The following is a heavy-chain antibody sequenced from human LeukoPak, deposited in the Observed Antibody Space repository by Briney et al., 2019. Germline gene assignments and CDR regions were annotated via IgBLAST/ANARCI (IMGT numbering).Heavy chain of an antibody. J-gene: IGHJ6*02. CDR1: GGSFSGYY. V-gene: IGHV4-34*01. CDR3: ARLKSAMGAYYYYDVMDV. D-gene: IGHD3-16*01. Sequence: SETLSLTCAVYGGSFSGYYWSWIRHPPGKGLEWIGEINHSGSTNYNPSLKSRVTISVDTSKNQFSLQLSSVTAADTAVYYCARLKSAMGAYYYYDVMDVWGQGTTVSVCS. CDR2: INHSGST.